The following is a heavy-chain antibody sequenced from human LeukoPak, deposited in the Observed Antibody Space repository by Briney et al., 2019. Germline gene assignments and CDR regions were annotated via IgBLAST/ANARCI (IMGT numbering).Heavy chain of an antibody. V-gene: IGHV3-23*01. J-gene: IGHJ4*02. Sequence: GGSLRLSCAASGFTFSSYAMSWVRQAPGKGLEWVSSITGSGGSTYYADSVKGRFTRSRDNTKNTLYLQMNSLRGEGTAIYDGARTLYDNSGPLIWGQGTLVTVSS. CDR3: ARTLYDNSGPLI. CDR1: GFTFSSYA. D-gene: IGHD3-22*01. CDR2: ITGSGGST.